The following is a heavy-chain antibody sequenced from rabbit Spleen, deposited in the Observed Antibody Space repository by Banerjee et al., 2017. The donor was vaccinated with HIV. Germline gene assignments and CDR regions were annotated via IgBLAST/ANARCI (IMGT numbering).Heavy chain of an antibody. V-gene: IGHV1S40*01. CDR2: IDTGSSGFT. CDR1: GVDFSSYYY. J-gene: IGHJ6*01. D-gene: IGHD1-1*01. CDR3: ARDTSSSFSSYGMDL. Sequence: QSLEESGGGLVKPGGTLTLTCTVSGVDFSSYYYMCWVRQAPGKGLELIACIDTGSSGFTYFANWAKGRFTISKTSSTTVTLQMTSLTAADTATYFCARDTSSSFSSYGMDLWGPGTLVTVS.